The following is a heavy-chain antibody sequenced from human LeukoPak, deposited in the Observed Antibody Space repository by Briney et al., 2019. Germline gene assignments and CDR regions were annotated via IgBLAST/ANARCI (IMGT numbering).Heavy chain of an antibody. CDR3: ARDLVVATMDLDY. J-gene: IGHJ4*02. V-gene: IGHV1-8*01. Sequence: ASVKVSCKASGYTFTSYDINWVRQATGQGLEWMGWMNPNSGNTGYAQKLQGRVTMTTDTSTSTAYMELRSLRSDDTAVYYCARDLVVATMDLDYWGQGTLVTVSS. D-gene: IGHD5-12*01. CDR2: MNPNSGNT. CDR1: GYTFTSYD.